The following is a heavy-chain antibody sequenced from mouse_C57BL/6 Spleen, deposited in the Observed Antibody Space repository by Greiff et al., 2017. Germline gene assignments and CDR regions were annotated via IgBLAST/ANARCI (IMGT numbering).Heavy chain of an antibody. J-gene: IGHJ4*01. D-gene: IGHD1-1*01. CDR1: GFTFSDYG. V-gene: IGHV5-15*01. Sequence: EVQLVESGGGLVQPGGSLKLSCAASGFTFSDYGMAWVRQAPRKGPEWVAFISNLAYSIYYADTVTGRFTISRENAKNTLYLEMSSLRSEDTAMYYCARQGDYYGSSPHYAMDYWGQGTSVTVSS. CDR3: ARQGDYYGSSPHYAMDY. CDR2: ISNLAYSI.